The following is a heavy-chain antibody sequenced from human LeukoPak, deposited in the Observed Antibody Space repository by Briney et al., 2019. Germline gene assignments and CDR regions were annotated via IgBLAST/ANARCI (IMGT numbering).Heavy chain of an antibody. CDR3: AKDGYSSASSFHYYYYMDV. CDR2: IRYDGSNT. V-gene: IGHV3-30*02. CDR1: GFTFSNYG. J-gene: IGHJ6*03. Sequence: GSLRLSCAASGFTFSNYGMHWVRQAPGKGLEWVTFIRYDGSNTYSADSVKGRFTISRDNSKNTLYLQMNSLRSEDTAVNYCAKDGYSSASSFHYYYYMDVWGKGTTVTVSS. D-gene: IGHD2-15*01.